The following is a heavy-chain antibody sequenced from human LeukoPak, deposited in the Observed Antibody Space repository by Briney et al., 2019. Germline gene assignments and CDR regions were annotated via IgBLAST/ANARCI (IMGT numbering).Heavy chain of an antibody. CDR1: GFTFSSYG. Sequence: GGSLRLSCAASGFTFSSYGMHWVRQAPGKGLEWVANINQNGSEKYYVDSVRGRFTISRDNARNALYLQMNSLRAEDTAVYYCARDYFDYWGQGALVTVSS. CDR2: INQNGSEK. V-gene: IGHV3-7*01. CDR3: ARDYFDY. J-gene: IGHJ4*02.